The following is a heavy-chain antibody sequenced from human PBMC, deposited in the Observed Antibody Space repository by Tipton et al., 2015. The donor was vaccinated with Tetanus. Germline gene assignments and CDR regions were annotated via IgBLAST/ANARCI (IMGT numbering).Heavy chain of an antibody. V-gene: IGHV4-39*01. J-gene: IGHJ4*02. CDR1: GGSISGSSYY. CDR2: IYYSGSP. D-gene: IGHD5-12*01. Sequence: TLPLTCTVSGGSISGSSYYWGWIRQPPGKGLEWIGSIYYSGSPYYNPTLKSRVTISVDTSKNQFSLKLDSVTAADAAVYYCARPGVGGYTGYYFDFWGQGTVVTVSS. CDR3: ARPGVGGYTGYYFDF.